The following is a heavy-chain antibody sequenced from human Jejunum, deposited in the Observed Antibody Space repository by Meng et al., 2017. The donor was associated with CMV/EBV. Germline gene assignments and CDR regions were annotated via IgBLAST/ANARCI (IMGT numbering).Heavy chain of an antibody. Sequence: SSYAISWVRQAPGQGLEWMGGIIPILETTNYARKFQGRLTIIADKSTSTAYMELNSLKSEDTAVYYCARGVSWYHDGSGPYYFDYWGQGTLGTVSS. V-gene: IGHV1-69*06. CDR3: ARGVSWYHDGSGPYYFDY. CDR1: SSYA. D-gene: IGHD3-22*01. CDR2: IIPILETT. J-gene: IGHJ4*02.